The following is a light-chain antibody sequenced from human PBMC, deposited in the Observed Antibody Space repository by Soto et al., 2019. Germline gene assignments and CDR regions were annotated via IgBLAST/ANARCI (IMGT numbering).Light chain of an antibody. CDR3: QQFGSSPWT. CDR2: DAS. Sequence: EIVLTQSPATLSLSPGERATLSCRASQSVGTYLAWYQQKPGQAPRLLIYDASNRATGIPARFSGSGSGTDFTLTISRLEPEDFAVYYCQQFGSSPWTFGQGTKVDI. V-gene: IGKV3-11*01. CDR1: QSVGTY. J-gene: IGKJ1*01.